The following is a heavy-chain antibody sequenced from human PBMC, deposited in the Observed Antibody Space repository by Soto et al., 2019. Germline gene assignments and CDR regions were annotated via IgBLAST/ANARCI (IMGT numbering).Heavy chain of an antibody. CDR2: ISYDGSNK. J-gene: IGHJ4*02. V-gene: IGHV3-30*18. CDR3: AKTAEATVTTPLSDY. D-gene: IGHD4-17*01. CDR1: GFTFSSYG. Sequence: GGSLRLSCAASGFTFSSYGMHWVRQAPGKGLEWVAVISYDGSNKYYADSVKGRFTISRDNSKNTLYLQMNSLRAEDTAVYYCAKTAEATVTTPLSDYWGQGTLVTVSS.